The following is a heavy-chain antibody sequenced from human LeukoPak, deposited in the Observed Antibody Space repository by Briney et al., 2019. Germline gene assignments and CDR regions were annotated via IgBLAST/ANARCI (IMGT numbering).Heavy chain of an antibody. Sequence: GGSLRLSCAASGFTVSTYAMYWVRQAPGKGLEWVAASSYDANSKYYADSVKGRFSISRDSSKNTLYAHLNRLRAEDTAIYYCARVHSGTYFYPPDYWGQGTLVTVSS. CDR1: GFTVSTYA. J-gene: IGHJ4*02. V-gene: IGHV3-30*04. CDR3: ARVHSGTYFYPPDY. D-gene: IGHD1-26*01. CDR2: SSYDANSK.